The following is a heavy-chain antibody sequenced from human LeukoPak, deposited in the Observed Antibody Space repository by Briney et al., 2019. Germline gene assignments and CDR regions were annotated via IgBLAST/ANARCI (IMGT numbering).Heavy chain of an antibody. CDR1: GGSISGYY. Sequence: SETLSLTCTVSGGSISGYYWSWIRQPPGKGLEWIGYIYYSGSTNYNPSLKSRVTISVDTSKNQFSLKLSSVTAADTAVYYCARVAYSSSWYLDSAFDYWGQGTLVTVSS. CDR2: IYYSGST. J-gene: IGHJ4*02. V-gene: IGHV4-59*08. D-gene: IGHD6-13*01. CDR3: ARVAYSSSWYLDSAFDY.